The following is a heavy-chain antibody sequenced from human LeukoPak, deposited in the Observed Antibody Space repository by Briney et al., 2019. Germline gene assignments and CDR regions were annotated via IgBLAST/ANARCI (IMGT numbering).Heavy chain of an antibody. J-gene: IGHJ4*02. CDR2: IYSGGST. V-gene: IGHV3-66*01. D-gene: IGHD6-19*01. CDR1: GFTVSSNY. CDR3: AREPKGYSSGWYEDY. Sequence: PGGSLRLSCAASGFTVSSNYMSWVRQAPGKGLKWVSVIYSGGSTYYADSVKGRFTISRDNSKNTLYLQMNSLRAEDTAVYYCAREPKGYSSGWYEDYWGQGTLVTVSS.